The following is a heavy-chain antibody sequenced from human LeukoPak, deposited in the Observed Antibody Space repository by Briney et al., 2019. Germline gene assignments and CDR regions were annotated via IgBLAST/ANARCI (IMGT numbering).Heavy chain of an antibody. D-gene: IGHD6-19*01. CDR2: ISGNGTYI. V-gene: IGHV3-23*01. CDR3: AKAVASGRSFDY. J-gene: IGHJ4*02. CDR1: GFTFTTYA. Sequence: PGGPLRLPCAASGFTFTTYAMSWVRQAPGRGLEWVSAISGNGTYIYYADSVRGRFTVSRDNSKNTLYLQMNSLRGEDTAVYYCAKAVASGRSFDYWAQGTLVTVSS.